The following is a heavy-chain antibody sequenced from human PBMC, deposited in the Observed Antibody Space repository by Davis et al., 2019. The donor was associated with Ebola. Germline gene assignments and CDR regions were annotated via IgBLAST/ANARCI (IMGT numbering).Heavy chain of an antibody. Sequence: MPSETLSLTCTVSGGSISSSSYYWGWIRQPPGKGLEWIGNIYYSGSTYYNPSLKSRVTISVDTSKNQFSLKLSSVTAADTAVYYCARGDSSWYPFDYWGQGTLVTVPS. V-gene: IGHV4-39*07. J-gene: IGHJ4*02. D-gene: IGHD6-13*01. CDR2: IYYSGST. CDR3: ARGDSSWYPFDY. CDR1: GGSISSSSYY.